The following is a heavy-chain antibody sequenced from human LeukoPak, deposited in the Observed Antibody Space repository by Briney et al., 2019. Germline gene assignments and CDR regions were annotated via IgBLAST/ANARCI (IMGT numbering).Heavy chain of an antibody. Sequence: PGGSLRLSCAASGFTFSNYDMHWVRQAPGKGLEWVSSIRYDGSNKYYADSVKGRFTISRDKAKNTLYLQMDSLGAEDTAVYFCARFDSSGYYFYYWGQGTLVTVSS. V-gene: IGHV3-30*02. D-gene: IGHD3-22*01. CDR3: ARFDSSGYYFYY. CDR1: GFTFSNYD. CDR2: IRYDGSNK. J-gene: IGHJ4*02.